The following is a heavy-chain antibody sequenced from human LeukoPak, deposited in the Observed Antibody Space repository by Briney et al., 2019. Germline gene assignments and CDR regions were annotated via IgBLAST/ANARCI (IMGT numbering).Heavy chain of an antibody. CDR2: IFYSGRT. Sequence: SETLSLTCSVSGASISGYYWTWIRQPPGKGLERIGYIFYSGRTNYTPSLKSRVTISIDTSKNQFSLKLRSVTAADTAVYYCAREALGTSDFDYWGQGTLVTVSS. D-gene: IGHD7-27*01. J-gene: IGHJ4*02. CDR1: GASISGYY. V-gene: IGHV4-59*01. CDR3: AREALGTSDFDY.